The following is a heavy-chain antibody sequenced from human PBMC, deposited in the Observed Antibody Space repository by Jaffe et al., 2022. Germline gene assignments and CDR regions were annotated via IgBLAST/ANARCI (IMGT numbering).Heavy chain of an antibody. D-gene: IGHD2-15*01. CDR3: AKTKRYCSGGSCYRDAFDI. V-gene: IGHV3-23*01. Sequence: EVQLLESGGGLVQPGGSLRLSCAASGFTFSSYAMSWVRQAPGKGLEWVSAISGSGGSTYYADSVKGRFTISRDNSKNTLYLQMNSLRAEDTAVYYCAKTKRYCSGGSCYRDAFDIWGQGTMVTVSS. CDR1: GFTFSSYA. J-gene: IGHJ3*02. CDR2: ISGSGGST.